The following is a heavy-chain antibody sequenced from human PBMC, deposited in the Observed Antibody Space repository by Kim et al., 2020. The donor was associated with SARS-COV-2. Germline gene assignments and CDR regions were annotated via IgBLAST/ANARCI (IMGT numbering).Heavy chain of an antibody. J-gene: IGHJ4*02. CDR3: AKGFPEGYSYGPLDY. D-gene: IGHD5-18*01. V-gene: IGHV3-23*01. Sequence: DPGKGQFHITRDNSKNTLYLQMNSLRAEDTAVYYWAKGFPEGYSYGPLDYWGQGTLVTVSS.